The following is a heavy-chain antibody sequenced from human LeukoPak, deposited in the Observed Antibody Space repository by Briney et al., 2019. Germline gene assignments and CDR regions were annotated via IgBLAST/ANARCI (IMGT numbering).Heavy chain of an antibody. CDR3: ARHALTGEDYYYYYYMDV. V-gene: IGHV4-39*01. CDR2: IYYSGST. CDR1: GGSISSSSYY. J-gene: IGHJ6*03. D-gene: IGHD7-27*01. Sequence: SETLSLTCTVSGGSISSSSYYWGWIRQPPGKGLEWIGSIYYSGSTYYNPSLKSRVTISVDTSKNQFSLKLSSVTAADTAVYYCARHALTGEDYYYYYYMDVWGKGTTVTISS.